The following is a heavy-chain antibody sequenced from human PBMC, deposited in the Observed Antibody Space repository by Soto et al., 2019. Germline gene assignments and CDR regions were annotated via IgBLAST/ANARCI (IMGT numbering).Heavy chain of an antibody. D-gene: IGHD2-8*02. J-gene: IGHJ3*02. V-gene: IGHV1-69*01. CDR1: GGSFNINN. CDR3: AAIPTGINAFHI. Sequence: QVQLVQSGAAVRKPGSSVKVSCKASGGSFNINNYNWVRQAPGLGLEWLGGVIPMLGTPDNAERFQGRVTVTADESTSTAYMELSSLTSDDTAVYYCAAIPTGINAFHIWGQGTMVTVSS. CDR2: VIPMLGTP.